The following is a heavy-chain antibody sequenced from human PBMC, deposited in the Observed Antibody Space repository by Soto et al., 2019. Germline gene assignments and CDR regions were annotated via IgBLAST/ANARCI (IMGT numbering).Heavy chain of an antibody. J-gene: IGHJ4*02. CDR3: ARPYCSSTSCQRPFDY. D-gene: IGHD2-2*01. V-gene: IGHV1-3*01. CDR1: GYTFTSYA. Sequence: ASVKVSRKASGYTFTSYAMHWVRQAPGQRLEWMGWINAGNGNTKYSQKFQGRVTITRDTSASTAYMELSSLRSEDTAVYYCARPYCSSTSCQRPFDYWGQGTLVTVSS. CDR2: INAGNGNT.